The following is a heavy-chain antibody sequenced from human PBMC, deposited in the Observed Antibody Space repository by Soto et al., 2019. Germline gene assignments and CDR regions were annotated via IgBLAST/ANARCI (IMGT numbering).Heavy chain of an antibody. Sequence: PGGSLRLSCVASGFTFNNYWIHWVRQAPGKGLVWVSRIKGDGSHTNYADSVKGRFTISRDNAKNTVYLQMNSLRAEDTAVYYRASFLEVTAEDSWGREPLVTVPS. D-gene: IGHD2-21*02. J-gene: IGHJ4*02. CDR1: GFTFNNYW. CDR3: ASFLEVTAEDS. V-gene: IGHV3-74*01. CDR2: IKGDGSHT.